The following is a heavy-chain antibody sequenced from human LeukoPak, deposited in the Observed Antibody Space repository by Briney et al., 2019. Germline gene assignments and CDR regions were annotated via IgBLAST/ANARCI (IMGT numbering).Heavy chain of an antibody. J-gene: IGHJ4*02. CDR1: GYTFTSYG. CDR2: ISAYNGNT. D-gene: IGHD6-13*01. CDR3: AREGWGIAAAGRDFDY. Sequence: ASVTVSCKASGYTFTSYGISWVRQAPGQGLEWMGWISAYNGNTNYAQKLQGRVTMPTDTSTSTAYMGLRSLRSEDTAVYYCAREGWGIAAAGRDFDYWGQGTLVTVSS. V-gene: IGHV1-18*01.